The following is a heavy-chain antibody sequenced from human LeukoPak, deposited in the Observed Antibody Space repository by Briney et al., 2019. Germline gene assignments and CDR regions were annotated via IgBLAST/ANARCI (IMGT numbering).Heavy chain of an antibody. CDR2: ISGSGGST. Sequence: GGSLRLSCAASGFIFSSCAMSWVRQAPGKGLEWVSAISGSGGSTYYADSVKGRFTISRDNSKNTLYLQMNSLRAEDTAVYYCAKVPVFSLTISEVVTDDAFDIWGQGTIVTVSS. CDR1: GFIFSSCA. CDR3: AKVPVFSLTISEVVTDDAFDI. J-gene: IGHJ3*02. D-gene: IGHD3-3*01. V-gene: IGHV3-23*01.